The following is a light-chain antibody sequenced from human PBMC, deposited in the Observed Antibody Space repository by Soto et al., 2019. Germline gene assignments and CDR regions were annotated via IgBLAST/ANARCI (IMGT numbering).Light chain of an antibody. CDR1: QCISRY. V-gene: IGKV1-39*01. CDR2: DAT. CDR3: QQNYSNSQT. J-gene: IGKJ1*01. Sequence: DIQMTESPSSLSAFVGDRVTITCRASQCISRYLNWYQQKPGKAPKLLIYDATSLESGVPSRFSGSGSETEFTLTISSLQPEDFATYYCQQNYSNSQTFGQGAKVDIK.